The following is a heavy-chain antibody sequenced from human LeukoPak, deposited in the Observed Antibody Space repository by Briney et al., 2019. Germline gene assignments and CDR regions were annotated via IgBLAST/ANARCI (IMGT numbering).Heavy chain of an antibody. V-gene: IGHV4-31*03. J-gene: IGHJ6*03. CDR3: AGEGRGYGFMDV. CDR2: IYYTGHT. D-gene: IGHD5-12*01. Sequence: PSQTLSLTCTVSGASISSAAYYWTWIRQHPEKGLEWIGYIYYTGHTYYNPSLQSRLTMSVDASKNQFSLKISSVTAADTAVYYCAGEGRGYGFMDVWGEGTTVSVSS. CDR1: GASISSAAYY.